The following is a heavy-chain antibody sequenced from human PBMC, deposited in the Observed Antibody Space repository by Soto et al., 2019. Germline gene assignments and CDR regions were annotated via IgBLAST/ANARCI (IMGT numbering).Heavy chain of an antibody. CDR1: GHNFTSLY. Sequence: GASVKVSCKASGHNFTSLYAHWVRQAPGQGLEWMGIINPRNGKTTYAQKFQGRVTMTSDTSTATMYMELNGLKSDDTAIYLCVRSGFDFWGPGTLVTVSS. CDR2: INPRNGKT. D-gene: IGHD2-8*02. J-gene: IGHJ4*02. CDR3: VRSGFDF. V-gene: IGHV1-46*01.